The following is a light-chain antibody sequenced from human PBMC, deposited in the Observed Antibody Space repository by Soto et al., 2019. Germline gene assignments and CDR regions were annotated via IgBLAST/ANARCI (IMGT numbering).Light chain of an antibody. CDR2: AAS. V-gene: IGKV1-39*01. CDR3: QQYSIWRT. Sequence: DIQVTQSPSSLSASVGDRVTITCRTSQNINIFLNWYQQKPGRAPMVVISAASNLESGVPSRFSGRGSGTEFTLTISGLQSEDFAVYYCQQYSIWRTFGQGTKVDIK. J-gene: IGKJ1*01. CDR1: QNINIF.